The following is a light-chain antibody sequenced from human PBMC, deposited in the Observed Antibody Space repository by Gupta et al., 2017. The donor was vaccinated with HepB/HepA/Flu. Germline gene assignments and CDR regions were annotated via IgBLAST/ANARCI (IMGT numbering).Light chain of an antibody. CDR2: YDS. V-gene: IGLV3-21*04. Sequence: SSVLTQPPVVSVAPGQTARITCRGNNIGSNSAHWYQQKPGQAPVLVIYYDSDRPSGIPERFSGSNSGNTATLTISRVEAGDEADYYCQVWDSSSDHPVVFGGGTKLTVL. CDR3: QVWDSSSDHPVV. CDR1: NIGSNS. J-gene: IGLJ2*01.